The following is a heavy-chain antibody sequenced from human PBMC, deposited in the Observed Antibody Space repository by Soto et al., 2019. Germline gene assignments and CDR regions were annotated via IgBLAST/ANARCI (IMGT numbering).Heavy chain of an antibody. Sequence: GGSLRLSCAASGFTFSSYAMSWVRQAPGKGLEWVSAISGSGGSTYYADSGKGRFSISRNNSKNTLYLQMNSLRAEDTAVYYCAKVVGIAPNGMDVWGQGTTVTVSS. CDR2: ISGSGGST. CDR3: AKVVGIAPNGMDV. D-gene: IGHD6-13*01. CDR1: GFTFSSYA. V-gene: IGHV3-23*01. J-gene: IGHJ6*02.